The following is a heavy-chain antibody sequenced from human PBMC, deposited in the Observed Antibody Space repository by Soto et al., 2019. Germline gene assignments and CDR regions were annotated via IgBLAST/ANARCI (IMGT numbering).Heavy chain of an antibody. CDR3: AGSTVTEDC. CDR1: SDSISNNNW. D-gene: IGHD4-17*01. J-gene: IGHJ4*02. CDR2: IYHSGST. V-gene: IGHV4-4*02. Sequence: QVQLQESGPGLVKPSGTLSLTCAVSSDSISNNNWWSWVRQPPGKGLEWIGEIYHSGSTNYNPSLKSRVTISVDKAKNHFSLKLNSVTAADTAVYYCAGSTVTEDCWGQGTLITVSS.